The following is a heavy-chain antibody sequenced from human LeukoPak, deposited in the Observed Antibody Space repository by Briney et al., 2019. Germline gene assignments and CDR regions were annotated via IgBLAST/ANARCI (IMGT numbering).Heavy chain of an antibody. CDR2: IIPIFGTA. J-gene: IGHJ6*03. D-gene: IGHD2-15*01. Sequence: SVKVSCKASGGTFSSYAISWVRQAPGQGLEWMGGIIPIFGTANYAQEFEGRVTITTDESTSTAYMELSSLRSEDTAVYYCARATLGYCSGGSCYSPFYYYYYMDVWGKGTTVTVSS. CDR1: GGTFSSYA. CDR3: ARATLGYCSGGSCYSPFYYYYYMDV. V-gene: IGHV1-69*05.